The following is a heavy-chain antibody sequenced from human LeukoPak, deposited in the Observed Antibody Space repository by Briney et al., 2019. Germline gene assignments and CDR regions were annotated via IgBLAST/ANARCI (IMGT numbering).Heavy chain of an antibody. D-gene: IGHD6-19*01. CDR1: GGTFSSKT. Sequence: SVKVSCKAAGGTFSSKTINWERQAPGHGFEWMGRIIPVVARANSAQKYQDRVTITADKFTNIAYMELSSLRSEDTGVYYCAISSGSGWSSWGQGTLVTVSA. CDR3: AISSGSGWSS. V-gene: IGHV1-69*02. CDR2: IIPVVARA. J-gene: IGHJ4*02.